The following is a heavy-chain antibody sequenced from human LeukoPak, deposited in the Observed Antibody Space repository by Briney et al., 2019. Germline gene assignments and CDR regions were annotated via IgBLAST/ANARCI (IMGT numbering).Heavy chain of an antibody. J-gene: IGHJ4*02. Sequence: GGSLRLSCAASGFTFSSYSMHWVRQAPREVLEWVSSISSSSTYIYYADSVKGRFTISRDNAKNSLYLQMNSLRAEDTAVYYCAGGYGRARASDYWGQGTLVTVSS. CDR2: ISSSSTYI. D-gene: IGHD1-26*01. CDR1: GFTFSSYS. CDR3: AGGYGRARASDY. V-gene: IGHV3-21*01.